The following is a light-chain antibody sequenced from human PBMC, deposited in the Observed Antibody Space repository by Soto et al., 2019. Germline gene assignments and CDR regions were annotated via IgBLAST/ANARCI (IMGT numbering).Light chain of an antibody. CDR3: QQYGSFPTT. CDR1: QSVSSSY. V-gene: IGKV3-20*01. Sequence: EIVLTQSPGTLSLSPGERATLSCRASQSVSSSYLAWYQQKPGQAPRLLIYGASSRATGIPDRFSGSGSGTDFTLTISRLEPEDFAVYYCQQYGSFPTTFGQGTRLEI. CDR2: GAS. J-gene: IGKJ5*01.